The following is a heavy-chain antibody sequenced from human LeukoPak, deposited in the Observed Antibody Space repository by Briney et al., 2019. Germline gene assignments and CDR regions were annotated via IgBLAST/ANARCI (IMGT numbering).Heavy chain of an antibody. CDR1: GGSISSYY. J-gene: IGHJ3*02. V-gene: IGHV4-59*01. CDR2: IYYSGST. Sequence: PSETLSLTCTVSGGSISSYYWSWIRQPPGKGLEWIGYIYYSGSTNYNPSLKSRVTISVDTSKNQFSLKLSSVTAADTAVYYCARGYFDSSGYYYLDAFDIWGQGTMVTVSS. CDR3: ARGYFDSSGYYYLDAFDI. D-gene: IGHD3-22*01.